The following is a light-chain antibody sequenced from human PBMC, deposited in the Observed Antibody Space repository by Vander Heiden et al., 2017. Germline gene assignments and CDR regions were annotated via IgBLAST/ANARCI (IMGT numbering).Light chain of an antibody. Sequence: EIVLTQSPATLSLSPGERATLSCRASQRVSSYLAWYQQKPGQAPSLLIYDASNRATGIPARFSGSGSGTDFTLTISSLEPEDFAVYYCQQRSNWPLFTFGPGTKVDIK. V-gene: IGKV3-11*01. CDR2: DAS. CDR1: QRVSSY. J-gene: IGKJ3*01. CDR3: QQRSNWPLFT.